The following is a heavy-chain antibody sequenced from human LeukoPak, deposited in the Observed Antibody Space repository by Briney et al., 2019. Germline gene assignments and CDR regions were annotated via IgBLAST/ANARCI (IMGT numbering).Heavy chain of an antibody. D-gene: IGHD5-18*01. Sequence: SETLSLTCAVYGGSFSGYYWSWIRQPPGKGLEWIGEINHSGSTNYNPSLKSRVTISVDTSKNQFSLKLSFVTAADTAVYYCARGIDGYSYGYYGYWGQGTLVTVSS. CDR3: ARGIDGYSYGYYGY. CDR1: GGSFSGYY. V-gene: IGHV4-34*01. J-gene: IGHJ4*02. CDR2: INHSGST.